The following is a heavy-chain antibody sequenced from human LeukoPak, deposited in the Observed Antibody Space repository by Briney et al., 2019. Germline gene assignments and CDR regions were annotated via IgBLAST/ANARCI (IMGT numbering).Heavy chain of an antibody. J-gene: IGHJ5*02. CDR1: GFTFSSYG. V-gene: IGHV3-33*01. D-gene: IGHD6-19*01. Sequence: GGSLRLSCAASGFTFSSYGMHWVRQAPGKELEWVAVIWYDGSNKYYADSVKGRFTISRDNSKNTLYLQMNSLRAEDTAVYYCARVGQWLRFDPWGQGTLVTVSS. CDR3: ARVGQWLRFDP. CDR2: IWYDGSNK.